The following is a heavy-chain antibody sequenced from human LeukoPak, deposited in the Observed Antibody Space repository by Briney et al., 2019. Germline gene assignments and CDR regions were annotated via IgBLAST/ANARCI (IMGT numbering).Heavy chain of an antibody. D-gene: IGHD5-18*01. J-gene: IGHJ4*02. CDR2: IYYSGST. CDR1: GGTISIYY. Sequence: SETLSLTCTVSGGTISIYYWSWIRQPPGKGLEWVGYIYYSGSTNYNPSLESRVTISADTSNDQIYLQLRPVTAPDTAAYYGERNGYSYGRYPDFDYWGQGTLVTVSS. CDR3: ERNGYSYGRYPDFDY. V-gene: IGHV4-59*01.